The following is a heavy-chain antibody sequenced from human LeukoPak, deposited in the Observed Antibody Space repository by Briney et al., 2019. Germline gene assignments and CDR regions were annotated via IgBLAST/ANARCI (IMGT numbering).Heavy chain of an antibody. Sequence: GGSLRLSCAASGFTFSDHYMSWIRQAPGKGLEWVSYISNSGRTIYYADSVKGRFTISRGNAENSLYLQMNSLRAEDTAVYYSARVIATRPHYHYYMDVWGKGTTVTVSS. J-gene: IGHJ6*03. V-gene: IGHV3-11*04. D-gene: IGHD6-6*01. CDR1: GFTFSDHY. CDR2: ISNSGRTI. CDR3: ARVIATRPHYHYYMDV.